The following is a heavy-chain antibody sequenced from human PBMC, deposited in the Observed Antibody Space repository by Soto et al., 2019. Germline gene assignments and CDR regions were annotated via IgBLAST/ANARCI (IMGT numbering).Heavy chain of an antibody. J-gene: IGHJ5*02. CDR3: AREAGTDTAFDP. Sequence: SETLSLTCTVSGGSISSYYWSWIRQPPGKGLEWIGDIYYSGSTNYNPSLKTRVTISVDTSKNQFSLKLSSVTAADTAVYYCAREAGTDTAFDPWGQGTLVTVSS. V-gene: IGHV4-59*01. D-gene: IGHD2-21*02. CDR1: GGSISSYY. CDR2: IYYSGST.